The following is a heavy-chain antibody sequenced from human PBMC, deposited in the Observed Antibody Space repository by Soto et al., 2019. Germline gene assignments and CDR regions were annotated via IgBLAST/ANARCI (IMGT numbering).Heavy chain of an antibody. CDR2: IYSGGST. CDR1: GFTVSSNY. D-gene: IGHD4-17*01. CDR3: ARDPSYGGYYYGIDV. J-gene: IGHJ6*02. Sequence: EVQLVESGGGLIQPGGSLRLSCAASGFTVSSNYMSWVRQAPGKGLEWVSVIYSGGSTYYADSVKGRFTISRDNSKNTLYRQMNSLRAEDTAVYYCARDPSYGGYYYGIDVWGQGTTVTVSS. V-gene: IGHV3-53*01.